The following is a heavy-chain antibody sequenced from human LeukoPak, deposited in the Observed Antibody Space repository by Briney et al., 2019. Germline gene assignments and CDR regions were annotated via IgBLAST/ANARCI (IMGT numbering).Heavy chain of an antibody. J-gene: IGHJ4*02. D-gene: IGHD1-26*01. V-gene: IGHV3-23*01. CDR2: LIENGATT. Sequence: GGPLRLSCAASRFTFSSYWMSWVRRAPGKGLEWVSGLIENGATTYYADSVKGRFTISRDNSRNTMYLQMNSLRVEDTAVYYCVKDYQVGNSPAFGDYWGQGTLVTISS. CDR1: RFTFSSYW. CDR3: VKDYQVGNSPAFGDY.